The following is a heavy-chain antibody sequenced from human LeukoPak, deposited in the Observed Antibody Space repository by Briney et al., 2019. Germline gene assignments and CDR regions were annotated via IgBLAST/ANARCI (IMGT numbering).Heavy chain of an antibody. CDR2: ISYDGSNK. D-gene: IGHD3-10*01. CDR1: GFTFSSYG. V-gene: IGHV3-30*18. CDR3: AKEILLSYYYYGMDV. J-gene: IGHJ6*02. Sequence: PGRSLRLSCAASGFTFSSYGMHWVRQAPGKGLEWVAVISYDGSNKYYADSVKGRFTISRDNSKNTLYLQMNSLRAEDTAVYYCAKEILLSYYYYGMDVWGQGTTVTVSS.